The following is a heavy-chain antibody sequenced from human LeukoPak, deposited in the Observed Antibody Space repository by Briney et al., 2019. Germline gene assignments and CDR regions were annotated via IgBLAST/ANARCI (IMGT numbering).Heavy chain of an antibody. J-gene: IGHJ4*02. CDR3: AKDSSGRGYYGSGSIWAPREATFNYFDY. V-gene: IGHV3-23*01. CDR2: VSGSGGST. Sequence: PGGSLRLSCAASGFTFSSYAMNWVRQAPGKGLEWVSAVSGSGGSTYSADSVKGRFTISRDNSKNTLYLQMNSLRAEDTAVYYCAKDSSGRGYYGSGSIWAPREATFNYFDYWGQGTLVTVSS. D-gene: IGHD3-10*01. CDR1: GFTFSSYA.